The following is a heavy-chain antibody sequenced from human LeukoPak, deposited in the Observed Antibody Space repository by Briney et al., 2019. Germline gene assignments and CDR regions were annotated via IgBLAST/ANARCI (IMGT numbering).Heavy chain of an antibody. Sequence: GASVKVSCKTSGYTYTSYGISWVRQAPGQGLEWMGWISPYNFNTNYAQKLQGRVTMTTDTSTTTAYMELRSLRADDTAVYYCARDGGFGDYFIIWGQGTMVTVSS. CDR1: GYTYTSYG. CDR3: ARDGGFGDYFII. J-gene: IGHJ3*02. V-gene: IGHV1-18*01. CDR2: ISPYNFNT. D-gene: IGHD4-17*01.